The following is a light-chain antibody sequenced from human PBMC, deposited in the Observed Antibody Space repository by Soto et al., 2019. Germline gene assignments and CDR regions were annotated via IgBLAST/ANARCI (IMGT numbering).Light chain of an antibody. J-gene: IGLJ1*01. CDR1: SSDVGGYNY. CDR3: TSYTSSTPFYV. Sequence: QSALTQPASVSGSPGQSITISCTGTSSDVGGYNYVSWYQQHPGKAPKLIIYDVYNRPSGVSHRFSGSKSGDTASLTISGLQAEDEADYYCTSYTSSTPFYVFGTGTKVTVL. V-gene: IGLV2-14*01. CDR2: DVY.